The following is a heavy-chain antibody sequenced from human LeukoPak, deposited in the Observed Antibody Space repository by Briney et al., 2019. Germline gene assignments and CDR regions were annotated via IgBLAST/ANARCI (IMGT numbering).Heavy chain of an antibody. CDR2: ISWNSGSI. Sequence: GGSLRLSCAASGFTLRSYAMNWVRQAPGKGLEWVSGISWNSGSIGYADSVKGRFTISRDNAKNSLYLQMNSLRAEDMALYYCAKDIEPRGFVGAFDIWGQGTMVTVSS. D-gene: IGHD1-14*01. CDR3: AKDIEPRGFVGAFDI. V-gene: IGHV3-9*03. CDR1: GFTLRSYA. J-gene: IGHJ3*02.